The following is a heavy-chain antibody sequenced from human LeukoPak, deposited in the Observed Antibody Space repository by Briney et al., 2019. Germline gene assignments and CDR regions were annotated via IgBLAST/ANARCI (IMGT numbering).Heavy chain of an antibody. CDR2: ISSSSSYI. CDR3: ARAHSSSWYLVGY. V-gene: IGHV3-21*01. D-gene: IGHD6-13*01. CDR1: GFTFSSYS. J-gene: IGHJ4*02. Sequence: GGSLRLSCAASGFTFSSYSMNWVRQAPGKGLEWVSSISSSSSYIYYADSVKGRFTISRDNAKNSLYLQMNSLRAEDTAVYYCARAHSSSWYLVGYWGQGTLVTVSS.